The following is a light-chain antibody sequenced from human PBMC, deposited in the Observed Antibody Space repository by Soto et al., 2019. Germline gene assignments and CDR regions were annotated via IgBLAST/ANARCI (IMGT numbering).Light chain of an antibody. CDR2: GAS. Sequence: EIVLTQSPGTLSLSPGERATLSCRASQSVSSSYLAWYQQKPGQAPRLLIYGASSRATGIPDRFCGSGSGTDFTLTISRLEPEDFAVYYCQQYGSSPETFGQGTKVEIK. CDR1: QSVSSSY. CDR3: QQYGSSPET. V-gene: IGKV3-20*01. J-gene: IGKJ1*01.